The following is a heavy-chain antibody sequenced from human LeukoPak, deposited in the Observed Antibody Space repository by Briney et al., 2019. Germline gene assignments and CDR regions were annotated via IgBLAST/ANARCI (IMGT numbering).Heavy chain of an antibody. CDR3: VKGLSSYGYSLFDY. J-gene: IGHJ4*02. D-gene: IGHD3-16*01. Sequence: GGSLRLSCVVSGFTFSNYAMNWVRQVPGKGLEWVSAISGGGDSTYYADPVKGRFTISRDNSKNTLYLQMNSLRAEDTAVYYCVKGLSSYGYSLFDYWGQGTLVTVSS. CDR1: GFTFSNYA. V-gene: IGHV3-23*01. CDR2: ISGGGDST.